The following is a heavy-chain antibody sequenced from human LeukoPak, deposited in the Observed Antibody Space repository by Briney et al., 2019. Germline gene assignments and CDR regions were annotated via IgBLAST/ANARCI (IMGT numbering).Heavy chain of an antibody. D-gene: IGHD4-17*01. Sequence: ASVKVSRKASGGTFSSYAISWVRQAPGQGLEWMGRIIPIFGTANYAQKFQGRVTITTDESTSTAYMELSSLRSEDTAVYYCARDGYGDYVFDYWGQGTLVTVSS. V-gene: IGHV1-69*05. CDR2: IIPIFGTA. CDR1: GGTFSSYA. J-gene: IGHJ4*02. CDR3: ARDGYGDYVFDY.